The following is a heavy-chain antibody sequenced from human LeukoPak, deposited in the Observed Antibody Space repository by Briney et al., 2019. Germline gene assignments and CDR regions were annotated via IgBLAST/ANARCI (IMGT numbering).Heavy chain of an antibody. D-gene: IGHD2-2*01. V-gene: IGHV3-7*01. Sequence: PGGSLRLSCAASGFTFSSYWMSWVRQAPGKGLEWVANIKQDGSEKYYVDSVKGRFTISGDNAKNSLYLQMNSLRAEDTAVYYCARGPTHIVVGNWFDPWGQGTLVTVSS. CDR3: ARGPTHIVVGNWFDP. CDR2: IKQDGSEK. CDR1: GFTFSSYW. J-gene: IGHJ5*02.